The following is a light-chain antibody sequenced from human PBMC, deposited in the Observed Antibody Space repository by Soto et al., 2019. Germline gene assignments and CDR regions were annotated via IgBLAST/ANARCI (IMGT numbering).Light chain of an antibody. V-gene: IGKV3-15*01. CDR1: QSVSIN. J-gene: IGKJ4*01. CDR2: GAS. CDR3: RQYNNWPPIT. Sequence: EIVMTQSPATLSVSPGERATLSCRASQSVSINLAWYQQKPGQAPRLLIYGASTRATGIPARFSGSGSGTEFTIPISSLQSEDFVVYYCRQYNNWPPITFGGGTKVEIK.